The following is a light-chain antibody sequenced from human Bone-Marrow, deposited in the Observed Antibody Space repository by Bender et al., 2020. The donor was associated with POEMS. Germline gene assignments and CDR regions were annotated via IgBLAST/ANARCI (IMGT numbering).Light chain of an antibody. Sequence: QSLLTQPPSVSGTPGQRVVISCSGSSSSIGGHSVNWYQQLPRTAPQLLIYTTNLRPSGVSDRFSGSKSGTSASLVISGLQSEDEADYYCATWDDRLNGFWVFGGGTRLTVL. CDR2: TTN. V-gene: IGLV1-44*01. CDR3: ATWDDRLNGFWV. CDR1: SSSIGGHS. J-gene: IGLJ3*02.